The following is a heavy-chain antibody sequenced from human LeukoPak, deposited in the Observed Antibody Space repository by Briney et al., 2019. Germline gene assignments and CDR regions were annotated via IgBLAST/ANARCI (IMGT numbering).Heavy chain of an antibody. Sequence: GGSLRLSCAASGFTFSSYAMSWMRQAPGKGLQWAANIKHDGSEQYYVDSVKGRFTISRDNAKNSLLLQMNSLGVEDTAVYYCKSGGAAPGSFDYWGQGALVTVSS. CDR1: GFTFSSYA. CDR3: KSGGAAPGSFDY. D-gene: IGHD1-26*01. J-gene: IGHJ4*02. V-gene: IGHV3-7*01. CDR2: IKHDGSEQ.